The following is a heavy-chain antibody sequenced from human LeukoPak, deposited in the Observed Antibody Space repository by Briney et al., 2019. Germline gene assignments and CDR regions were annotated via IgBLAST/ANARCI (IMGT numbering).Heavy chain of an antibody. CDR2: ISRSGDNT. J-gene: IGHJ4*02. V-gene: IGHV3-23*01. Sequence: GGSLRLSCAASGFIFSTYAMSWVRQAPGKGLEWVSTISRSGDNTYYADSGKGRFTISRDNSKNTLYLQMNSLRAEDTAVYYCARDGAISTSGSPLDYWGQGTLVTVSS. CDR3: ARDGAISTSGSPLDY. D-gene: IGHD3-10*01. CDR1: GFIFSTYA.